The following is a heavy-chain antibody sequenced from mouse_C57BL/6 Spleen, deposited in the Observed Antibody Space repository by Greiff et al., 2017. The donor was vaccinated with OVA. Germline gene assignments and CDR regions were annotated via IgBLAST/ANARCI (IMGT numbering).Heavy chain of an antibody. V-gene: IGHV1-62-2*01. Sequence: QVQLQQSGAELVKPGASVKLSCKASGYTFTEYTIHWVKQRSGQGLEWIGWFYPGSGSIKYNEKFKDKATLTADKSSSTVYMELSRLPSEDSAVYFWARHEVGAGGGLYAMDYWGQGTSVTVSS. CDR3: ARHEVGAGGGLYAMDY. CDR2: FYPGSGSI. J-gene: IGHJ4*01. D-gene: IGHD3-1*01. CDR1: GYTFTEYT.